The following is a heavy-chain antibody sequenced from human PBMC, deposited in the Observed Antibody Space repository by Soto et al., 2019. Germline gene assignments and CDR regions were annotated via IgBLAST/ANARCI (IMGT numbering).Heavy chain of an antibody. D-gene: IGHD3-10*01. Sequence: EVQLLESGGGLVQPGRSLRLSCAASGFTFSSYAMNWVRQAPGKGLEWVSAISGSGGSTYYADSVKGRFTISRDNSKTQLNQQTNRLRDEDTAVYYGAGPRGLRRYYYYYYGMDVWGQGTTVTAAS. CDR1: GFTFSSYA. CDR3: AGPRGLRRYYYYYYGMDV. CDR2: ISGSGGST. V-gene: IGHV3-23*01. J-gene: IGHJ6*02.